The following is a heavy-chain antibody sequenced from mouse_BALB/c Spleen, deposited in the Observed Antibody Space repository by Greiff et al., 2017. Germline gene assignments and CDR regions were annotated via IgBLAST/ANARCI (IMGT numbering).Heavy chain of an antibody. D-gene: IGHD2-2*01. CDR2: INPSTGYT. J-gene: IGHJ3*01. Sequence: VQLQQSGAELAKPGASVKMSCKASGYTFTSYWMHWVKQRPGQGLEWIGYINPSTGYTEYNQKFKDKATLTADKSSSTAYMQLSSLTSEDSAVYYCANGYHAWFAYWGQGTLVTVSA. CDR1: GYTFTSYW. V-gene: IGHV1-7*01. CDR3: ANGYHAWFAY.